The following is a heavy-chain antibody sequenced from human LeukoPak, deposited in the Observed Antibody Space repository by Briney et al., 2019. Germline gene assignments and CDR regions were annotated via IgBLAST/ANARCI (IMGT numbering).Heavy chain of an antibody. V-gene: IGHV3-66*01. Sequence: GGSLRLSCAASGFTVSSNHMNWVRQAPGKGLEWVSIIYYQGNTYYADSVKGRFTISRDNSKNTLYLEINNLRAEDTPVYYGAALVGLGFRFGLAYWGKGAWSSSP. CDR2: IYYQGNT. CDR1: GFTVSSNH. CDR3: AALVGLGFRFGLAY. J-gene: IGHJ4*03. D-gene: IGHD3-16*01.